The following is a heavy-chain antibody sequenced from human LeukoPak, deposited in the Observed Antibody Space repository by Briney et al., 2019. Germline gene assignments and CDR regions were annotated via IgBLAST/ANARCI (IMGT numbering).Heavy chain of an antibody. CDR1: GGSINSGGSY. Sequence: PSETLSLTCTVSGGSINSGGSYWGWIRHHPGKGLEWIGYIYYSGSTYYSPSLKSRITISVDTSKNQFSLKLSSVTAADTAVYYCARKSPGAATFDYWGQGTLVTVSS. J-gene: IGHJ4*02. V-gene: IGHV4-31*03. D-gene: IGHD2-15*01. CDR3: ARKSPGAATFDY. CDR2: IYYSGST.